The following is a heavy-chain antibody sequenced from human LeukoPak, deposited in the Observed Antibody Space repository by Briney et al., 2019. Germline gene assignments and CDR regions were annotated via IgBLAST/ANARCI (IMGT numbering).Heavy chain of an antibody. CDR3: ARVDCSGGSCYSAPVDY. J-gene: IGHJ4*02. D-gene: IGHD2-15*01. CDR2: IYPTDSDT. V-gene: IGHV5-51*01. Sequence: GESLKIFCKGSGYSFTNYWIGWVRQMPGKGLEWMGIIYPTDSDTRYSPSFQGQVTISADKSISTAYLQWSSLKASDTAMYYCARVDCSGGSCYSAPVDYWGQGTLVTVSS. CDR1: GYSFTNYW.